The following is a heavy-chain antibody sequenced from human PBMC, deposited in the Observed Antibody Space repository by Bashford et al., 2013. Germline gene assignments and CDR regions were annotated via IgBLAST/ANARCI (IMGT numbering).Heavy chain of an antibody. V-gene: IGHV3-23*01. D-gene: IGHD2-15*01. CDR2: ISGSGGST. J-gene: IGHJ6*02. CDR3: AKDRQGGIYCSGGTCYFRYGMDV. Sequence: VRQAPGKGLEWVSAISGSGGSTYYADSVKGRFTISRDNSKNTLYLQMNSLRAEDTTVYYCAKDRQGGIYCSGGTCYFRYGMDVWGQGTTVTVSS.